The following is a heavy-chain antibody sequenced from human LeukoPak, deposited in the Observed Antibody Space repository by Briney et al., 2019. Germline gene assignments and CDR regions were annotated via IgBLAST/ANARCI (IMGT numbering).Heavy chain of an antibody. D-gene: IGHD2-21*01. J-gene: IGHJ4*02. Sequence: GRSLRLSCAASGFTLSSYAIHWVRQAPGMGLDWVAVVSYDGSTKYYAEFVKGRFTISRDNSDNTVYLQMNSLRVEDTAIYYCARDVSVVPTFRADYWGQGTLVTVSS. CDR1: GFTLSSYA. CDR3: ARDVSVVPTFRADY. CDR2: VSYDGSTK. V-gene: IGHV3-30*04.